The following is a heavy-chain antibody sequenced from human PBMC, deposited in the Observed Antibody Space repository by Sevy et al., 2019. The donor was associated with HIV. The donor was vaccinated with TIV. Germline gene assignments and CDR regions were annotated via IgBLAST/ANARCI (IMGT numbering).Heavy chain of an antibody. CDR1: GFTFRNYW. J-gene: IGHJ4*02. D-gene: IGHD6-19*01. Sequence: GGSLRLSCAASGFTFRNYWMSWVRQAPGKGLEWVANIKQDGSEKYYVDSVKGRFTISRDNAKNSLYLQMNSLRAEDTAVYYCARGRSPQEYSSGWPLWYWGQGTLVTVSS. CDR3: ARGRSPQEYSSGWPLWY. CDR2: IKQDGSEK. V-gene: IGHV3-7*03.